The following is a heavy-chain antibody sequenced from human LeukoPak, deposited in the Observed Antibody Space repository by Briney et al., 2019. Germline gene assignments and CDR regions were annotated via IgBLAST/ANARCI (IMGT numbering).Heavy chain of an antibody. J-gene: IGHJ4*02. D-gene: IGHD2-8*01. Sequence: KPSETLSLTCTVSGGSIRSYHWSWIRQSPGKALEWIAYMNSRGDTKYNPSLKSRVTISMDTPKNKFSLKVSSVTDADTALYFCARTTSNGSADYWGQGTQVTVSA. CDR1: GGSIRSYH. CDR2: MNSRGDT. CDR3: ARTTSNGSADY. V-gene: IGHV4-59*08.